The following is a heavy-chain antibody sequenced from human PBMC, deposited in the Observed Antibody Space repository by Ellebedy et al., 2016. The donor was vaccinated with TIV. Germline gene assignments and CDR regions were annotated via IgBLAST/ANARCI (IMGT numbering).Heavy chain of an antibody. J-gene: IGHJ4*02. CDR3: ARESYGFDY. D-gene: IGHD5-18*01. Sequence: GESLKISXAASGFTFSSYWMSWVRQAPGKGLEWVANIKQDGSEKYYVDSVKGRFTISRDNAKNSLYLQMYSLRAEDTAVYYCARESYGFDYWGQGTLVTVSS. CDR1: GFTFSSYW. V-gene: IGHV3-7*03. CDR2: IKQDGSEK.